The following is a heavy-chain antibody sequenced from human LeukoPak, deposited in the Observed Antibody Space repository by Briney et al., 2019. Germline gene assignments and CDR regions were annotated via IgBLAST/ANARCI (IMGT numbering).Heavy chain of an antibody. CDR1: GFTFDDYG. CDR3: AKGRDSSGWYFDY. D-gene: IGHD6-19*01. J-gene: IGHJ4*02. CDR2: ISGSGDNT. V-gene: IGHV3-23*01. Sequence: GGSLRLSCAASGFTFDDYGMSWVRQAPGKGLEWVSGISGSGDNTYYAESVKGRFTISRDNSKSTLYLQTNSLRAEDTAVYYCAKGRDSSGWYFDYWGQGTLVTVSS.